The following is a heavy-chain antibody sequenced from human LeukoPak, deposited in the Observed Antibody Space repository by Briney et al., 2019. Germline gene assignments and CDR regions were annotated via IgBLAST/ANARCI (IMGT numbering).Heavy chain of an antibody. Sequence: PGGSLRLSCAASGFTFSSYSFNWVRQAPGKGLEWVASITSTSTYIYYADSVQRPFAVSRDNAKNSLYLQMNSLRDEDTAVFYCVRRGPNNSGLDYWGQGTLVTVSS. CDR3: VRRGPNNSGLDY. V-gene: IGHV3-21*01. CDR2: ITSTSTYI. D-gene: IGHD5-12*01. J-gene: IGHJ4*02. CDR1: GFTFSSYS.